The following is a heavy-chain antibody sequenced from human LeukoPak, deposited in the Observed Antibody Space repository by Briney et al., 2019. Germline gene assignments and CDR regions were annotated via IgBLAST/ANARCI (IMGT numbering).Heavy chain of an antibody. D-gene: IGHD3-10*01. V-gene: IGHV3-23*01. CDR1: GFTFSSYA. Sequence: GGSLRVSCAASGFTFSSYAMSWVRQAPGKGLEWVSAISGSGGSTYYADSVKGRFTISRDNSKNTLYLQMNSLRAEDTAVYYCAKDLPITMVRGVNFDYWGQGTLVTVSS. CDR2: ISGSGGST. CDR3: AKDLPITMVRGVNFDY. J-gene: IGHJ4*02.